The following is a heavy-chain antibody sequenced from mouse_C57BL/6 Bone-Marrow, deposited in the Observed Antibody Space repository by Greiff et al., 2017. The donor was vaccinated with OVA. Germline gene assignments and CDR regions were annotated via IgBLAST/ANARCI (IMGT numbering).Heavy chain of an antibody. CDR2: IDPETGGT. CDR1: GYTFTDYE. Sequence: QVRLQQSGAELVRPGASVTLSCKASGYTFTDYEMHWVKQTPVHGLEWIGAIDPETGGTAYNQKFKGKAILTADKSSSTAYMELRSLTSEDSAVYYCTRRAHDGYYVDYWGQGTTLTVSS. V-gene: IGHV1-15*01. CDR3: TRRAHDGYYVDY. D-gene: IGHD2-3*01. J-gene: IGHJ2*01.